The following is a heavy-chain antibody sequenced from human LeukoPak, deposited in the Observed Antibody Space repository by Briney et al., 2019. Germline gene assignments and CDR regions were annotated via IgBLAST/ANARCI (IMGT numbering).Heavy chain of an antibody. CDR2: TYNSGST. Sequence: SETLSLTCTVSGGSISSYYWSWIRQPAGKGLEWIGRTYNSGSTTYNPSLKSRVTMSVDTSKNQFSLKLSSVTAADTAVYYCARDSGTTGEVKFYPWGQGTLVTVSS. V-gene: IGHV4-4*07. CDR3: ARDSGTTGEVKFYP. D-gene: IGHD3-10*01. CDR1: GGSISSYY. J-gene: IGHJ5*02.